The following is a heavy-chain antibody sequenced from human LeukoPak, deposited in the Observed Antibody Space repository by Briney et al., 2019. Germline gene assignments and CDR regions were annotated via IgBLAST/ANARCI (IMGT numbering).Heavy chain of an antibody. CDR3: ARDEKVVPAAIFYYGMDI. CDR2: ISSSSSYI. D-gene: IGHD2-2*01. V-gene: IGHV3-21*01. Sequence: GGSLRLSCAASGFTFSSHSMNWVRQAPGKGLEWVSSISSSSSYIYYADSVKGRFTISRDNAKNSLYLQMNSLRAEDTAVYYCARDEKVVPAAIFYYGMDIWGKGTTVTVSS. CDR1: GFTFSSHS. J-gene: IGHJ6*04.